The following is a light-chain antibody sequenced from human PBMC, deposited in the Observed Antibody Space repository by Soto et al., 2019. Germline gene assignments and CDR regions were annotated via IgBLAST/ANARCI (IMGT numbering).Light chain of an antibody. V-gene: IGKV1-5*03. CDR3: QQYNSYPHT. CDR2: KAP. Sequence: DIQMTQSPSTLSASVGDRVTITCRASQSISSWLAWYQQKPGKAPNLLIYKAPSLESGVPSRFSGSRSGTQFTLTISSLQPDDFAAYCCQQYNSYPHTFGRGTKVEIK. CDR1: QSISSW. J-gene: IGKJ4*01.